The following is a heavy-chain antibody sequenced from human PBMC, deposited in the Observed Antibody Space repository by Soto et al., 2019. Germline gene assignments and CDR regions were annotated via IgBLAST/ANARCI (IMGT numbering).Heavy chain of an antibody. Sequence: EVQVVESGGGLVQPGGSLRLSCATSGFTFNDHYLDWVRQAPGKGLEWVGRTRNGANDYTTEYAASVKGRFTISRDESKNSLYLQMNSLKTEDTAVYYWVVEVYCSGSSCLESEHWGQGTLVIVSS. V-gene: IGHV3-72*01. CDR3: VVEVYCSGSSCLESEH. CDR2: TRNGANDYTT. CDR1: GFTFNDHY. J-gene: IGHJ4*02. D-gene: IGHD2-15*01.